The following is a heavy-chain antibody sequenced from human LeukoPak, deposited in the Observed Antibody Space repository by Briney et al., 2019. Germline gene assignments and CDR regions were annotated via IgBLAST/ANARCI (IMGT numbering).Heavy chain of an antibody. CDR2: ITPYNDNK. Sequence: ASVKVSCKASGYTSSNFAFVWVRQAPGQGLESMGWITPYNDNKKSAEKFQGRVTLTTDTSTNTAYLELRSLTSDDTAVYYCAGEARHSNYVYDSWGQGTLVTVSS. CDR3: AGEARHSNYVYDS. D-gene: IGHD3-16*01. J-gene: IGHJ4*02. CDR1: GYTSSNFA. V-gene: IGHV1-18*01.